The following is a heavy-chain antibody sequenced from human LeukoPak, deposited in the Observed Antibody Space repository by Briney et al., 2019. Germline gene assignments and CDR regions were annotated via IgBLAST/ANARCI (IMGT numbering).Heavy chain of an antibody. CDR3: ARDIGYSEFGKWFDP. CDR1: GYTFTSYG. D-gene: IGHD5-18*01. CDR2: ISAYNGNT. V-gene: IGHV1-18*01. J-gene: IGHJ5*02. Sequence: ASVKVSCKASGYTFTSYGISWVRQAPGQGLEWMGWISAYNGNTNYAQKLQGRVTMTTDTSTSTAYMELRSLRSDDTAVYYCARDIGYSEFGKWFDPWGQGTLVTVSS.